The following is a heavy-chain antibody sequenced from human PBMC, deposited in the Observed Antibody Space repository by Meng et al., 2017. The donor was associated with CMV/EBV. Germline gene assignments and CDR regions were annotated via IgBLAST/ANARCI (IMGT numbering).Heavy chain of an antibody. J-gene: IGHJ4*02. CDR2: IIPIFGTA. CDR1: GGTFSSYA. CDR3: ARDTRDWGSSWLT. Sequence: SVKVSCKASGGTFSSYAISWVRQAPGQGLEWMGGIIPIFGTANYAQKFQGRVTITTDESTNTAYMELSSLRSEDTAVYYCARDTRDWGSSWLTWGQGTLVTVSS. D-gene: IGHD6-13*01. V-gene: IGHV1-69*05.